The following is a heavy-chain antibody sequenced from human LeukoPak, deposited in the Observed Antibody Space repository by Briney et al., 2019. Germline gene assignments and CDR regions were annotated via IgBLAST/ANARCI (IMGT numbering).Heavy chain of an antibody. CDR1: GGSISSYY. J-gene: IGHJ5*02. CDR3: ARGWAAHVPGSWFDP. D-gene: IGHD1-26*01. CDR2: IYYSGST. V-gene: IGHV4-59*01. Sequence: PTETLSLTCTVSGGSISSYYWSWIRQPPGKGLEWIGYIYYSGSTNYNPSLKSRVTISVDTSKNQFSLKLSSVTAADTAVYYCARGWAAHVPGSWFDPWGQGTLVTVSS.